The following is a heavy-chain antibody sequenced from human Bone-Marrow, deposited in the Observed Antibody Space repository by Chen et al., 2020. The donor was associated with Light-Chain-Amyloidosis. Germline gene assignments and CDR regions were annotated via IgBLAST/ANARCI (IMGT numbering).Heavy chain of an antibody. J-gene: IGHJ6*02. Sequence: EVQLVESGGGLVKPGGSLRLPCAASGFTFRSYNVNWVRQAPGTGLEWVSSISGSSSYISYADSVKGRFTISRDNAKNSLHLQMDSLRAEDTAVYYCARDRESDYYYFYGMDVWGQGTTVTVSS. V-gene: IGHV3-21*01. CDR3: ARDRESDYYYFYGMDV. CDR2: ISGSSSYI. CDR1: GFTFRSYN.